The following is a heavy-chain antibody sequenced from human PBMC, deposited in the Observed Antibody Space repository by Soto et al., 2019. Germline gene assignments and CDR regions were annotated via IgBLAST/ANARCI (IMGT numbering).Heavy chain of an antibody. D-gene: IGHD6-6*01. CDR1: GESISSGGYY. J-gene: IGHJ4*02. CDR2: IYDSESA. V-gene: IGHV4-31*03. CDR3: ARASSSSSAADY. Sequence: QVQLQELGPGLVKASQTLSPICSVSGESISSGGYYWSWVRPHPGKGLEWIGYIYDSESAYYNPSLKSRVTISMDTSKNHFAMKLSSVTAADTAVYYCARASSSSSAADYWGQGTLITVSS.